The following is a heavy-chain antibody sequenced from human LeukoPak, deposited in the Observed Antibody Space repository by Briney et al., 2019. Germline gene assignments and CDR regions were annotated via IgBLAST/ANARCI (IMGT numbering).Heavy chain of an antibody. CDR3: ARVGLSGWYRSDY. J-gene: IGHJ4*02. D-gene: IGHD6-19*01. CDR1: GYTFSDYA. Sequence: ASVKVSCKASGYTFSDYAVHWVRQAPGQRFEWMGWIDAGNGDTRYSQKFQGRVTITRDTSASTAYIELRSLRTEDTAVYYCARVGLSGWYRSDYWGQGTLVTVSS. CDR2: IDAGNGDT. V-gene: IGHV1-3*01.